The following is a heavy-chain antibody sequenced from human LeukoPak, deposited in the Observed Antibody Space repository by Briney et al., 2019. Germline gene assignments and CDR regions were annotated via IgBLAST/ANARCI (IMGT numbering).Heavy chain of an antibody. CDR1: GYTFTSYY. D-gene: IGHD4-11*01. J-gene: IGHJ5*02. CDR3: ARDVADSTVTSPNNWFDP. V-gene: IGHV1-46*01. CDR2: INPSGGST. Sequence: ASVEVSCKASGYTFTSYYMHWVRQAPGQGLEWMGIINPSGGSTSYAQKFQGRVTMTRDMSTSTVYMELSSLRSEDTAVYYCARDVADSTVTSPNNWFDPWGQGTLVTVSS.